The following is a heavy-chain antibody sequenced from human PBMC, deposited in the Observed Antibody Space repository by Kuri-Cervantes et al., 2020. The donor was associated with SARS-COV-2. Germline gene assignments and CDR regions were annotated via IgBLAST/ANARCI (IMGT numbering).Heavy chain of an antibody. D-gene: IGHD3-22*01. CDR1: GGSISSRSYY. CDR2: IYYSGST. J-gene: IGHJ6*02. CDR3: ARQGGYYGMDV. V-gene: IGHV4-39*01. Sequence: GSLRLSCSVSGGSISSRSYYWGWIRQPPGKGLEWIGSIYYSGSTNYNPTLKSRVTISVDTSTNQFFLNLTSVTAADTAVYYCARQGGYYGMDVWGQGTTVTVSS.